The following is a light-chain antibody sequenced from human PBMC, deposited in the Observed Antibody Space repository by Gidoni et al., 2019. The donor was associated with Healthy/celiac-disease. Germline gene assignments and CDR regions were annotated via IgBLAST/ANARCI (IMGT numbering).Light chain of an antibody. CDR3: QQHNNWPPIT. V-gene: IGKV3-15*01. J-gene: IGKJ5*01. Sequence: EIVLTRPQATLSVSPGERATLSCRASQSVSSYLAWYQQKPGQAPRLLIYGASTRATGIPARFSGSGSGTEFTLTISSLQSEDFAVYYCQQHNNWPPITFGQGTRLEIK. CDR1: QSVSSY. CDR2: GAS.